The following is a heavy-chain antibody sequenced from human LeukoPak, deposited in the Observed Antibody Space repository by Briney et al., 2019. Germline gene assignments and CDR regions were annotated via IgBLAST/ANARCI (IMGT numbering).Heavy chain of an antibody. CDR2: IIPIFGTA. V-gene: IGHV1-69*01. CDR3: AREYSGIYYCAFDI. J-gene: IGHJ3*02. Sequence: SVKVSYKASGGTFNSYAISWVRQAPGQGLEWMGGIIPIFGTATYAQKFHRRVTITADQSTSTAYMQLSSLRSEDTAVYYCAREYSGIYYCAFDIWGQGTMVTVSS. D-gene: IGHD1-26*01. CDR1: GGTFNSYA.